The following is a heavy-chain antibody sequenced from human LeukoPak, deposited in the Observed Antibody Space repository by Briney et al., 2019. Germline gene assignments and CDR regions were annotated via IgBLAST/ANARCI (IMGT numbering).Heavy chain of an antibody. Sequence: PSETLSLTCTVSGGSIISSTYYWGWIRQPPGKGLEWIGSIYYSGTTYYNPSLKSRVTISVDTSRNQFSLKLSSVTAADTAVYYCARHWGDSPNHSDDLYAFDIWGQGTMVTVSS. J-gene: IGHJ3*02. V-gene: IGHV4-39*01. CDR3: ARHWGDSPNHSDDLYAFDI. CDR1: GGSIISSTYY. CDR2: IYYSGTT. D-gene: IGHD1-14*01.